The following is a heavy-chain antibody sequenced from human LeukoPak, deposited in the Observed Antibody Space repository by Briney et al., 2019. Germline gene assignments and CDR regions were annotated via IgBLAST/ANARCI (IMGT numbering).Heavy chain of an antibody. CDR1: GFTFRSYE. CDR3: AREENCSGGSCYPVNWFDP. Sequence: GGSLRLSCAASGFTFRSYEMNWVRQAPGKGLEWVSYISSSGSTIYYADSVKGRFTISRDNAKNSLYLQMNSLRAEDTAVYYCAREENCSGGSCYPVNWFDPWGQGTLVTVSS. D-gene: IGHD2-15*01. CDR2: ISSSGSTI. V-gene: IGHV3-48*03. J-gene: IGHJ5*02.